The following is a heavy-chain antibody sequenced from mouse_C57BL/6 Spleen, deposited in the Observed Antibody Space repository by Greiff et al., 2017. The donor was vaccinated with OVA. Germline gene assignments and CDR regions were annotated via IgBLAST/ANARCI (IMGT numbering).Heavy chain of an antibody. J-gene: IGHJ1*03. Sequence: EVMLVESGGGLVKPGGSLKLSCAASGFTFSSYAMSWVRQTPEKRLEWVATISDGGSYTYYPDNVKGRFTISRDNAKNNLYLQMSHLKSEDTAMYYCARGGYYGSSWYFDVWGTGTTVTVSS. CDR1: GFTFSSYA. CDR3: ARGGYYGSSWYFDV. D-gene: IGHD1-1*01. V-gene: IGHV5-4*03. CDR2: ISDGGSYT.